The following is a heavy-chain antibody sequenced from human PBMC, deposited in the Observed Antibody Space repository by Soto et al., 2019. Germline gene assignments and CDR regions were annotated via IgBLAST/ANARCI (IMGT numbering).Heavy chain of an antibody. CDR3: ARAIYPCIASPVTPSGLDP. CDR2: ISYDGSNK. V-gene: IGHV3-30*14. CDR1: GFTISSYA. J-gene: IGHJ5*02. Sequence: LRLSCAASGFTISSYAMHWVRQAPGKWLEWVAVISYDGSNKYYAGSVKGRITISRDNYRNVLYLQMNSLRAEGTAVYYCARAIYPCIASPVTPSGLDPWGQGXLVNV. D-gene: IGHD6-13*01.